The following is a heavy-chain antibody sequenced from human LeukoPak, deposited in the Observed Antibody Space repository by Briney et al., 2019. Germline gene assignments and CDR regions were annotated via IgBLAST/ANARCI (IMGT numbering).Heavy chain of an antibody. CDR3: ARGSIAARPGWYFDL. D-gene: IGHD6-6*01. V-gene: IGHV4-59*01. Sequence: PSETLSLTCTVSGGSISSYYWSWIRQPPGKGLEWIGYIYYSGGTNYNPSLKSRVTISVDTSKNQFSLKLSSVTAADTAVYYCARGSIAARPGWYFDLWGRGTLVTVSS. J-gene: IGHJ2*01. CDR2: IYYSGGT. CDR1: GGSISSYY.